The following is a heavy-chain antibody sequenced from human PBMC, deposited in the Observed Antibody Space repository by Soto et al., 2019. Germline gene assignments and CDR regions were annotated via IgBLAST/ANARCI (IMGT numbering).Heavy chain of an antibody. Sequence: SETLSLTCTVSGGSISSYYWSWIRQPPGKGLEWIGYIYYSGSTNYNPSLKSRVTISVDTSKNQFSLKLSSVTAADTAVYYCARGDPGIASFDYWGQGTLVTVSS. V-gene: IGHV4-59*01. J-gene: IGHJ4*02. CDR1: GGSISSYY. CDR2: IYYSGST. CDR3: ARGDPGIASFDY. D-gene: IGHD6-13*01.